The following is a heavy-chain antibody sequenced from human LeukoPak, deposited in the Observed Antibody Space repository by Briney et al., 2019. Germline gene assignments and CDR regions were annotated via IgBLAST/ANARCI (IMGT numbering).Heavy chain of an antibody. D-gene: IGHD3-9*01. CDR1: GFTFSSYW. CDR3: AREGTLRYFDTDAFDI. CDR2: INSDGSST. J-gene: IGHJ3*02. V-gene: IGHV3-74*01. Sequence: PGGSLRLACAVFGFTFSSYWMHWVRQAPGKGLVWVSRINSDGSSTSYADCVKGRFTISRDNAKNTAYVQMNSLRGEDTAVYYCAREGTLRYFDTDAFDIWGQGTMVTVSS.